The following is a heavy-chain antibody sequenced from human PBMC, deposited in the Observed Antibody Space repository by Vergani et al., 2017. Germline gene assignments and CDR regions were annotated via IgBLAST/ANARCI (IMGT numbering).Heavy chain of an antibody. J-gene: IGHJ4*02. CDR3: ARDVGNCSGGSCYSKRGAYFDY. Sequence: EVQLVESGGGLVKPGGSLRLSCAASGFTFSSYSMNWVRQAPGKGLEWVSSISSSSSYIYYADSVKGRFTISRDNAKNSLYLQMNSLRAEDTAVYYCARDVGNCSGGSCYSKRGAYFDYWGQGTLVTVSS. D-gene: IGHD2-15*01. CDR2: ISSSSSYI. V-gene: IGHV3-21*01. CDR1: GFTFSSYS.